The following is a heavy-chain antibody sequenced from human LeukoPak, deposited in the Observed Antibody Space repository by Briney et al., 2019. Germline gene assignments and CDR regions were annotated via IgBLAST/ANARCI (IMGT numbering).Heavy chain of an antibody. V-gene: IGHV3-74*01. CDR1: GFTFSSYW. J-gene: IGHJ4*02. D-gene: IGHD2-2*01. CDR3: ARVRPDLGVVVPAAMDY. Sequence: GGSLRLSCAASGFTFSSYWMHWVRHAPGKGLVWVSRINSDGSSTSYADSVKGRFTISRDNAKNTLYLQMNSLRAEDTAVYYCARVRPDLGVVVPAAMDYWGQGTLVTVSS. CDR2: INSDGSST.